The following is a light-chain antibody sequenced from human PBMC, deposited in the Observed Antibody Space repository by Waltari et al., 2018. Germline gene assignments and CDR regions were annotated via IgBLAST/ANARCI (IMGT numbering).Light chain of an antibody. CDR1: SGDVGGYNY. V-gene: IGLV2-14*01. CDR3: ASYTNSDSEV. J-gene: IGLJ3*02. CDR2: DVS. Sequence: LTQPASVSGSPGQSITISCTGTSGDVGGYNYVSWFQQHPGKVPKLIISDVSNRPSGVSDRFSGSKSGNTASLTISGLQAEDEASYYCASYTNSDSEVFGGGTKVTVL.